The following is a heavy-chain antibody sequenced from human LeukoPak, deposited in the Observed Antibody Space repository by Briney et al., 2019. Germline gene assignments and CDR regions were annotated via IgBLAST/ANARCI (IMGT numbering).Heavy chain of an antibody. D-gene: IGHD3-22*01. CDR2: ISYDGSNK. CDR3: AKDHRGEYYYDSSGYYYVGGVDY. Sequence: PGGSLRLSCAASGFTFSSYAMHWVRQAPGKGLEWVAVISYDGSNKYYADSVKGRFTISRDNSKNTLYLQMNSLRAEDTAVYYCAKDHRGEYYYDSSGYYYVGGVDYWGQGTLVTVSS. V-gene: IGHV3-30-3*01. CDR1: GFTFSSYA. J-gene: IGHJ4*02.